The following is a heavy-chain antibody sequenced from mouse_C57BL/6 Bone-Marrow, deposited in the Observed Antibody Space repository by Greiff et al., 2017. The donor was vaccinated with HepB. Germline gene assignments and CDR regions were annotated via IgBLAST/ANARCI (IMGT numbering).Heavy chain of an antibody. J-gene: IGHJ2*01. CDR1: GFTFSSYG. Sequence: EVNLVESGGDLVKPGGSLKLSCAASGFTFSSYGMSWVRQTPDKRLEWVATISSGGSYPYYPDSVKGRFTISRDNAKNTLYLQMSSLKSEDTAMYYCARRGCGDYWGQGTTLTVSS. CDR2: ISSGGSYP. CDR3: ARRGCGDY. V-gene: IGHV5-6*02.